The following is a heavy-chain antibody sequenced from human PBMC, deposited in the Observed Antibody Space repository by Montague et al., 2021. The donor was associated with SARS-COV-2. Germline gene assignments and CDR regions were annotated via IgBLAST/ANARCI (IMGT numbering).Heavy chain of an antibody. CDR2: IYDGGST. J-gene: IGHJ6*02. Sequence: SLRLSCAASDITFSKYSMNWVRQAPGKGLEWVSVIYDGGSTYYADSVKGRFTISRDNSKNTPYLQTNSLRAEDTAVYYCARGGGLRNYGMDAWGQGTTVTVSS. V-gene: IGHV3-53*01. D-gene: IGHD5-12*01. CDR3: ARGGGLRNYGMDA. CDR1: DITFSKYS.